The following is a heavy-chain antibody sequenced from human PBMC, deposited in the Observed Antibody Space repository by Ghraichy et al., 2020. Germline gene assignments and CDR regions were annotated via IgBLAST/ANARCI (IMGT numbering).Heavy chain of an antibody. D-gene: IGHD4-17*01. V-gene: IGHV4-34*01. J-gene: IGHJ4*02. CDR2: INHSGST. CDR3: ARGPTTPYGDYEGYNY. Sequence: SQTLSLTCAVYGGSFSGYYWSWIRQPPGKGLEWIGEINHSGSTNYNPSLKSRVTISVDTSKNQFSLKLSSVTAADTAVYYCARGPTTPYGDYEGYNYWGQGTLVTVSS. CDR1: GGSFSGYY.